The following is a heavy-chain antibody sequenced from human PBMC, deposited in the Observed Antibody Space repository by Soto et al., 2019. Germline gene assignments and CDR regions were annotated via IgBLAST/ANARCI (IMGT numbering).Heavy chain of an antibody. V-gene: IGHV4-61*01. CDR3: AGGVGSSPPRY. D-gene: IGHD1-26*01. Sequence: SETLSLTCTVSGGSVSNSSHYWTWIRQPPGKGLEWIGYVYYTGSTNYNPSLHSRVTISVDTSKTQFSLRLSSVTAADTAVYFCAGGVGSSPPRYWGRGTLVTVS. CDR2: VYYTGST. J-gene: IGHJ4*02. CDR1: GGSVSNSSHY.